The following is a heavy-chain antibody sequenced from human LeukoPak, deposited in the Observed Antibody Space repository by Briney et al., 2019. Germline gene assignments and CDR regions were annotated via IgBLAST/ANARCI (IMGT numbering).Heavy chain of an antibody. Sequence: GGSLRLSCAASGFTFSSCAMTWVRQAPGKGLEWVSSISGSGATTYYADSVKGRFTISRDNSNNAVYLQMNSLRAEDTAVYYCAKDQSRVGASDPFDYWGQGMQVGVSS. J-gene: IGHJ4*02. CDR2: ISGSGATT. CDR3: AKDQSRVGASDPFDY. V-gene: IGHV3-23*01. D-gene: IGHD1-26*01. CDR1: GFTFSSCA.